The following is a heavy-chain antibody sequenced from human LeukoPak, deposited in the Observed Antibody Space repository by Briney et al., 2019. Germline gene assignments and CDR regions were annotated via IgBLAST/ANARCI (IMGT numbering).Heavy chain of an antibody. Sequence: SETLSLTCAVYGGSFSGYYWSWIRQPPGKGLEWIGEINHSGSTNHNPSLKSRVTISVDTSKNQFSLKLSSVTAADTAVYYCARGLVRYFDWSPAGAYYFDYWGQGTMVTVSS. D-gene: IGHD3-9*01. CDR3: ARGLVRYFDWSPAGAYYFDY. CDR2: INHSGST. J-gene: IGHJ4*02. V-gene: IGHV4-34*01. CDR1: GGSFSGYY.